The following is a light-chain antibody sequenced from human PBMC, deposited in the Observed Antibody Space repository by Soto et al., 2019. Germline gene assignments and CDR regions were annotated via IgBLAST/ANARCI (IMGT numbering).Light chain of an antibody. CDR2: GAS. CDR3: QHYGSSPWT. CDR1: QSVITRY. Sequence: EIVLTQSPGTLSVSPGERATLCCRASQSVITRYFAWYQQKPGQAPRLLIYGASSRAAGIPDRFSGSGSGTDFTLTISRLEPEDFAVYYCQHYGSSPWTFGQGTKVDTK. J-gene: IGKJ1*01. V-gene: IGKV3-20*01.